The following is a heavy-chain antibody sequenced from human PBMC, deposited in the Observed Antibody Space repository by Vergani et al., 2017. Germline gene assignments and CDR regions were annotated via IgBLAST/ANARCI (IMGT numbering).Heavy chain of an antibody. D-gene: IGHD6-19*01. CDR1: GASISDFY. Sequence: QVQLQESGPGLVKPSEALSLICTVSGASISDFYWHWIRQPPGMGLEWIGYVFYSGSTYYNPSLQSRVTISVDTSKNQFSLTLKSLTAADTAVYYCASDTHSGQRADRWGQGILVTVTS. CDR2: VFYSGST. CDR3: ASDTHSGQRADR. J-gene: IGHJ5*02. V-gene: IGHV4-59*03.